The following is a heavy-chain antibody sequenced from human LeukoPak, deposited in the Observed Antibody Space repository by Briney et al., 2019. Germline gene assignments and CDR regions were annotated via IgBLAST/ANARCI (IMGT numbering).Heavy chain of an antibody. CDR3: ARSRLAAAGTYSDY. CDR2: INPNTGGT. D-gene: IGHD6-13*01. V-gene: IGHV1-2*02. Sequence: ASVKVSCKASGYTFTDYYIHWVRQAPGQGLEWMGWINPNTGGTHYAQKFQGRVTMTRDTSITTAYMDLSRLRPDDTAVFSCARSRLAAAGTYSDYWGQGTLLTVSS. J-gene: IGHJ4*02. CDR1: GYTFTDYY.